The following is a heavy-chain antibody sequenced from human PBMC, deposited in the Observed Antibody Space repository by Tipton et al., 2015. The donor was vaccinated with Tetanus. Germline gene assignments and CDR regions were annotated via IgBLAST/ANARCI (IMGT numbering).Heavy chain of an antibody. CDR2: IIAGGGTT. D-gene: IGHD4-17*01. Sequence: SLRLSCAASGFTFSTFVMAWVRQAPGKGLEWVSTIIAGGGTTHYAGSVKGRFTISRDNSKNALYLQMNSLRAEDTAVYYCAKLGAVTTPAYWGQGTLVTVSS. V-gene: IGHV3-23*01. CDR3: AKLGAVTTPAY. J-gene: IGHJ4*02. CDR1: GFTFSTFV.